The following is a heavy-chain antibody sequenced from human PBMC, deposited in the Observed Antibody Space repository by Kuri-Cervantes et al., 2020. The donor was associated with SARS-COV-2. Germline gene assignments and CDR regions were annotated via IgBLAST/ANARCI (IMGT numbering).Heavy chain of an antibody. Sequence: GGSLRLSCAASGFTFSSYAMHWVRQAPGKGLEWVAVISYDGSNKYYADSVKGRFTISRDNSKNTLYLQMNGLRAEDTAVYYCAKQLGIGAVGAFDIWGQGTMVTVSS. J-gene: IGHJ3*02. CDR3: AKQLGIGAVGAFDI. CDR1: GFTFSSYA. CDR2: ISYDGSNK. V-gene: IGHV3-30*18. D-gene: IGHD6-13*01.